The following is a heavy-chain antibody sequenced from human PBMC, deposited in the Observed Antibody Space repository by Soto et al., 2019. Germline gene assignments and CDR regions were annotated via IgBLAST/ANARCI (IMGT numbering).Heavy chain of an antibody. CDR3: AREVEYTSAFGISSSFDY. Sequence: PGGSLRLSCAASGFTLSSYAIHWVRQAPGKGLEWVTVISKGGSNLYFADSVKGRFTISRDNSKNTLYLQMNSLRSEDTAVYYCAREVEYTSAFGISSSFDYWGQGTLVTVSS. V-gene: IGHV3-30-3*01. CDR1: GFTLSSYA. CDR2: ISKGGSNL. J-gene: IGHJ4*02. D-gene: IGHD6-19*01.